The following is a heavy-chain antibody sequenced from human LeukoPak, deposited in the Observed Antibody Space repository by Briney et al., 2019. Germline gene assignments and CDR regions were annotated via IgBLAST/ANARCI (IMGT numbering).Heavy chain of an antibody. D-gene: IGHD6-25*01. CDR1: GGSFSGYY. CDR3: ASSRGYTSGLWYYYMDV. CDR2: INNSGTT. V-gene: IGHV4-34*01. Sequence: SDTLSLTCAVDGGSFSGYYGSGIRQPPGTGLEWIAEINNSGTTNYNPSLKGRVTISIDTSKNQFSLKLSSVTAADTAVYYCASSRGYTSGLWYYYMDVWGKGTTVTVSS. J-gene: IGHJ6*03.